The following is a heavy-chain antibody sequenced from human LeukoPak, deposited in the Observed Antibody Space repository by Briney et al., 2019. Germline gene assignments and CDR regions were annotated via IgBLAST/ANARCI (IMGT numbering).Heavy chain of an antibody. Sequence: ASVKVSCKASGYTFTGYYMHWVRQAPGQGLEWMGWISAYNGNTNYAQKLQGRVTMTTDTSTSTAYMELRSLRSDDTAIYYCARDGQGTCGIWGQGTMVTVSS. D-gene: IGHD1-1*01. CDR1: GYTFTGYY. J-gene: IGHJ3*02. CDR3: ARDGQGTCGI. V-gene: IGHV1-18*04. CDR2: ISAYNGNT.